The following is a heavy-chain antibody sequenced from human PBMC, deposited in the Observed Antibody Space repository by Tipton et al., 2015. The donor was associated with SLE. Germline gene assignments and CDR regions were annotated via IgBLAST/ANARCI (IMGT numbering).Heavy chain of an antibody. J-gene: IGHJ4*02. CDR2: IHYSGGT. Sequence: TLSLTCTVSGGSISSYYWNWMRQPPGKGLEWIGRIHYSGGTNYNPSLKSRVTISVDTSKNQFSLKVRSVTAADTAVYYCAREYSGYDYRTFDHWGQGTLVTVSS. CDR3: AREYSGYDYRTFDH. D-gene: IGHD5-12*01. V-gene: IGHV4-59*12. CDR1: GGSISSYY.